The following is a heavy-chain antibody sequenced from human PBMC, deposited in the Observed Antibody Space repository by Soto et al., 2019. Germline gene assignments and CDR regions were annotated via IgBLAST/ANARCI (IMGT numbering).Heavy chain of an antibody. J-gene: IGHJ3*02. V-gene: IGHV1-18*01. CDR3: ARDLHRGWGLLLYAKDAFDI. CDR2: ISAYNGNT. Sequence: QVQLVQSGAEVKKPGASVKVSCKASGYTFTSYGISWVRQAPGQGLEWMGWISAYNGNTNYAQKLQGRVTMTTDTSPSTAYMELRSLRSDDTAVYYCARDLHRGWGLLLYAKDAFDIWGQGTMVTVSS. CDR1: GYTFTSYG. D-gene: IGHD1-26*01.